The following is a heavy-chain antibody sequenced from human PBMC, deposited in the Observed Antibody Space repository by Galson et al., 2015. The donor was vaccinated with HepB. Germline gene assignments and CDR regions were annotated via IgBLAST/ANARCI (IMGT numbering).Heavy chain of an antibody. J-gene: IGHJ4*02. D-gene: IGHD6-19*01. V-gene: IGHV3-23*01. CDR3: AKGISGWLVPFDY. Sequence: SLRLSCAASGFTFSSYAMSWVRQAPGKGLEWVSAISGSGGSTYYADSVKGRFTISRDNSKNTLYLQMNSLRAEDTAVYYCAKGISGWLVPFDYWGQGTLVTVSS. CDR2: ISGSGGST. CDR1: GFTFSSYA.